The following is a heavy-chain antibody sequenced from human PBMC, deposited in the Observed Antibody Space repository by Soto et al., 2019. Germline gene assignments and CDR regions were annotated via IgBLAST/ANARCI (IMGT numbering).Heavy chain of an antibody. CDR2: ISYDGSNK. D-gene: IGHD3-10*01. CDR3: ARGTSLIRGTTNPFDY. CDR1: GFTFSSYA. V-gene: IGHV3-30-3*01. J-gene: IGHJ4*02. Sequence: GGSLRLSCAASGFTFSSYAMHWVRQAPGKGLEWVAVISYDGSNKYYADSVKGRFTISRDNSKNTLYLQMNSLRAEDTAVYYCARGTSLIRGTTNPFDYWGQGTLVTVSS.